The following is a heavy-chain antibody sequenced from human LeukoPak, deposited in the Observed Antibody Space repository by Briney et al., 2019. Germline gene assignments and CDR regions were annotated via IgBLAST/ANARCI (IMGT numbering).Heavy chain of an antibody. D-gene: IGHD2-2*01. J-gene: IGHJ6*02. V-gene: IGHV3-53*01. CDR2: IYSGGST. CDR1: GFTVSSNC. CDR3: ARERVVPAANYYYGMDV. Sequence: PGGSLRLSCAASGFTVSSNCMSWVRQAPGKGLEWVSVIYSGGSTYYADSVKGRFTISRDNSKNTLYLQMNSLRAEDTAVYYCARERVVPAANYYYGMDVWGQGTTVTVSS.